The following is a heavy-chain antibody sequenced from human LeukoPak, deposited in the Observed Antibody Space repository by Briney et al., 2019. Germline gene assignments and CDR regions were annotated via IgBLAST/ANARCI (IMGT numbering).Heavy chain of an antibody. CDR2: INTNTGNP. Sequence: GASVKVSCKASGYTFTSYAMNWVRQAPGQGLEWMGWINTNTGNPTYVQGFTGRFVFSLDTSVSTAYLQISSLKAEDTAAYYCARDTTDIVALDAFDIWGQGTMVTVSS. V-gene: IGHV7-4-1*02. J-gene: IGHJ3*02. CDR1: GYTFTSYA. D-gene: IGHD5-12*01. CDR3: ARDTTDIVALDAFDI.